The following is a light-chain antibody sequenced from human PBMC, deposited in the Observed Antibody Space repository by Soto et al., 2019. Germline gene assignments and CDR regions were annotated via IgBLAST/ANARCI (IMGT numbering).Light chain of an antibody. Sequence: QAVVTQPPSVSGAPGQRVTISCTGSSSNIGAGYHVQWYQQLPGTAPKFLIYGDSNRPSGVPERFSGSKSGTSASLAITGLQAADEADYYCQSYDSSLSGVVFGGGTKLTVL. V-gene: IGLV1-40*01. J-gene: IGLJ2*01. CDR2: GDS. CDR1: SSNIGAGYH. CDR3: QSYDSSLSGVV.